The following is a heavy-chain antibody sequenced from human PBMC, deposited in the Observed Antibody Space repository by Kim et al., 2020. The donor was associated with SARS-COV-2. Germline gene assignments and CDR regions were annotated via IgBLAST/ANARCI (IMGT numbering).Heavy chain of an antibody. V-gene: IGHV3-30-3*01. CDR1: GFTFSSYA. CDR3: TRYSGYSYGYDTQFDY. CDR2: ISYDGSNK. D-gene: IGHD5-18*01. Sequence: GGSLRLSCAASGFTFSSYAMHWIRQAPGKGLEWVALISYDGSNKYYADSVKGRFTISRDNSKNTLYLQMNSLRAEDTAVYYCTRYSGYSYGYDTQFDYWGLGTLVTVSS. J-gene: IGHJ4*02.